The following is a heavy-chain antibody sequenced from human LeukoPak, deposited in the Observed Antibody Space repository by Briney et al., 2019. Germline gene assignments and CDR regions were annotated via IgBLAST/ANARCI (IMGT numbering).Heavy chain of an antibody. J-gene: IGHJ4*02. Sequence: GGSLRLSCAASGSTFSNYGMSWVRQAPGKGLEWVSAISGGGGITYYADSVMGRFTISRDNSKNTLYLQMNSLKAEDTAVYYCSKMGGFLDYWGQGTLVTVSS. CDR1: GSTFSNYG. D-gene: IGHD3-10*01. V-gene: IGHV3-23*01. CDR2: ISGGGGIT. CDR3: SKMGGFLDY.